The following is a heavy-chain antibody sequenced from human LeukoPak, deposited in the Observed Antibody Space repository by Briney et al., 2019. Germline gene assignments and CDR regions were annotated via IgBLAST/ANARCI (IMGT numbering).Heavy chain of an antibody. Sequence: ASVKVSCKASGYTFNSYYMHWVRQAPGQGLEWMGIINPSGGSTSYAQKFQGRVTMTRDTSITTAYMELSRLRSDDTAMYYCARGDGGAAAGHYFDYWGQGTLVTVSS. V-gene: IGHV1-46*02. CDR1: GYTFNSYY. CDR3: ARGDGGAAAGHYFDY. CDR2: INPSGGST. J-gene: IGHJ4*02. D-gene: IGHD6-13*01.